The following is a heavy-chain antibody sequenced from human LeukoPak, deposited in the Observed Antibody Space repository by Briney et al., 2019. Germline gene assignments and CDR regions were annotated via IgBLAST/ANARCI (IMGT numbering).Heavy chain of an antibody. CDR3: ARHPKYSSSWYSFDY. CDR1: GGSISSYY. CDR2: IYYSVST. J-gene: IGHJ4*02. V-gene: IGHV4-59*08. D-gene: IGHD6-13*01. Sequence: SETLSLTCTVSGGSISSYYWSWIRQPPGKGLEWIGYIYYSVSTNYNPSLKSRVTISVDTSKNQFSLKLSSVTAADTAVYYCARHPKYSSSWYSFDYWGQGTLVTVSS.